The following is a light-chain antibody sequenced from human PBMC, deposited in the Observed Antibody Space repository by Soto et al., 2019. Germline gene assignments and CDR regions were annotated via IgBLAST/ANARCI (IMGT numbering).Light chain of an antibody. CDR1: QAIRND. Sequence: AIQMTQSPSSLSASVGDRVTITCRASQAIRNDLGWYQQKPGKAPNLLIFGASNLQPGVPFRFSASGSGKNFTLTISNLQPEDFASYYCLQDYTYPWTFGQGTKVDIK. V-gene: IGKV1-6*02. J-gene: IGKJ1*01. CDR3: LQDYTYPWT. CDR2: GAS.